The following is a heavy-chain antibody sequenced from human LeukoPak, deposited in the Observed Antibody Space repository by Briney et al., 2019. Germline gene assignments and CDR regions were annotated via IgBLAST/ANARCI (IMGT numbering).Heavy chain of an antibody. CDR1: GFTFSNYW. CDR2: IKQDGSEK. V-gene: IGHV3-7*01. Sequence: QPGGSPRLSCAASGFTFSNYWMSWVRQAPGKGLEWVANIKQDGSEKYYVDSVKGRITISRDNAKNSLYLQMNSLRAEDTAVYYCARGLENDYWGQGTLVTVSS. CDR3: ARGLENDY. J-gene: IGHJ4*02.